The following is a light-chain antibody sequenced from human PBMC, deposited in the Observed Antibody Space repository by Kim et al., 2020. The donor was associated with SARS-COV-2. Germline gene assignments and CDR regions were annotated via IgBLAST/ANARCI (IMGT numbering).Light chain of an antibody. CDR3: QQYNDWVT. V-gene: IGKV3-15*01. J-gene: IGKJ4*01. CDR1: QNVNTK. CDR2: GAS. Sequence: ETVMTQSPATLSVSPGEGATLSCRASQNVNTKLAWYQQKPGQAPRLLIYGASIRAAGVPARFGGSGSGTAFTLTISTLQSEDSAMYYCQQYNDWVTFGGGTKVEIK.